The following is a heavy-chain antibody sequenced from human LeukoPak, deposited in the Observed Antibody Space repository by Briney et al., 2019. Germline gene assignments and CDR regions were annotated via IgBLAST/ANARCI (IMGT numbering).Heavy chain of an antibody. CDR1: GFTSGIYA. D-gene: IGHD3-22*01. J-gene: IGHJ4*02. V-gene: IGHV3-23*01. Sequence: GGSLRLSCAASGFTSGIYAVSWVRQAPGKGLEWVSAFGGGGDSYYADSVEGRFTISRDNSKKILYLQMNSLRAEDTAVYYCAKSSYYDSSGYYREYYFDYWGQGTLVTVSS. CDR3: AKSSYYDSSGYYREYYFDY. CDR2: FGGGGDS.